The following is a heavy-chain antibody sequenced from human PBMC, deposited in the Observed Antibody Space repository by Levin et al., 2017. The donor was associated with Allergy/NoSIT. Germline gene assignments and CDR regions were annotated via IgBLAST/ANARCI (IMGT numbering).Heavy chain of an antibody. Sequence: QPGESLKISCAASGFTFDDYAMHWVRQAPGKGLEWVSGISWNSGSIGYADSVKGRFTISRDNAKNSLYLQMNSLRAEDTALYYCAKDKEYQLLHSFDYWGQGTLVTVSS. CDR1: GFTFDDYA. J-gene: IGHJ4*02. CDR2: ISWNSGSI. CDR3: AKDKEYQLLHSFDY. V-gene: IGHV3-9*01. D-gene: IGHD2-2*01.